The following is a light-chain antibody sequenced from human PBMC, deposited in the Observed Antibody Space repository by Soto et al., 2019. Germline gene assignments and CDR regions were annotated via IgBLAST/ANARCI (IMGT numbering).Light chain of an antibody. CDR3: QQYGRSPLLYT. V-gene: IGKV3-20*01. CDR1: QSVTSNF. J-gene: IGKJ2*01. CDR2: GAS. Sequence: ENVLTQSPGTLSLSPGERATLSCRASQSVTSNFLAWYQQKPGQAPRLLIYGASTRAAGVPDRFSGSGSGTDFTFTITRLEPEDFAVYYCQQYGRSPLLYTFGQGTKLVVK.